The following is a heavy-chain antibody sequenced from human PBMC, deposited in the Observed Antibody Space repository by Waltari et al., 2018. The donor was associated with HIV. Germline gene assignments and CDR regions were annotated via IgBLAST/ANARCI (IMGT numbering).Heavy chain of an antibody. CDR1: GYTFSDSG. CDR3: ARGSLLRNWLDP. J-gene: IGHJ5*02. D-gene: IGHD3-22*01. V-gene: IGHV1-18*01. Sequence: QIQLVQSGAEVKKPAASVKVSCKASGYTFSDSGISWVRQAPGQGLEWMGWISGLSEERRNYAQKFQGRVTLSTDTSTTTAYMELRSLRSDDTAIYYCARGSLLRNWLDPWGQGTLVTVSS. CDR2: ISGLSEERR.